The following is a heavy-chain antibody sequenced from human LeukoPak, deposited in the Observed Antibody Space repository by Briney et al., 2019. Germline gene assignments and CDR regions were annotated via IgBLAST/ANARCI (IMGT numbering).Heavy chain of an antibody. CDR3: ARGNDILTGHNT. Sequence: SETLSLTCTVSGGSISSGGYYWSWIRQHPGKGLEWIGYIYYSGSTYYNPSLKSRVTISVDTSKNQFSLKLSSVTAADTAVYYCARGNDILTGHNTWGQGTLVTVSS. V-gene: IGHV4-31*03. CDR1: GGSISSGGYY. J-gene: IGHJ4*02. CDR2: IYYSGST. D-gene: IGHD3-9*01.